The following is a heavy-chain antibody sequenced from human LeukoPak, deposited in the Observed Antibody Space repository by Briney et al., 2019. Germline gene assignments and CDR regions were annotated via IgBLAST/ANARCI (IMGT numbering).Heavy chain of an antibody. J-gene: IGHJ4*02. CDR2: INHSGST. CDR3: ARRDYYDSSGPHFDYYFDY. CDR1: GGSFSGYY. Sequence: PSETLSLTCAVYGGSFSGYYWSWLRQPPGKGLEWIGEINHSGSTNYNPSLKSRVTISVDTSKNQFSLKLSSVTAADTPVYYCARRDYYDSSGPHFDYYFDYWGQGTLVTVSS. V-gene: IGHV4-34*01. D-gene: IGHD3-22*01.